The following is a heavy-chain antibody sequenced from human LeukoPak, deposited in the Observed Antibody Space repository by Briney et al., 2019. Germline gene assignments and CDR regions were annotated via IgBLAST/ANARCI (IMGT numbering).Heavy chain of an antibody. J-gene: IGHJ4*02. D-gene: IGHD3-9*01. CDR3: ARVDYDILTGYAYYFDY. Sequence: PSETLSLTCTVSGGSISSYYWSWIRQPPGKGLEWIGYIYYSGNTNYNPSLKSRVTISVDTSKNQFSLKLSSVTAADTAVYYCARVDYDILTGYAYYFDYWGQGTLVTVSS. V-gene: IGHV4-59*01. CDR2: IYYSGNT. CDR1: GGSISSYY.